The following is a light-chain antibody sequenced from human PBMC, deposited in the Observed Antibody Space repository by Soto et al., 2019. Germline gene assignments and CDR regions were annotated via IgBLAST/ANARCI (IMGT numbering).Light chain of an antibody. J-gene: IGKJ3*01. CDR1: QSVLYSSNNKNY. CDR2: WAS. Sequence: DIVMTQSPDSLAVSLGERATINCKSSQSVLYSSNNKNYLAWYQHKPGQPPKLLIYWASIRESGVPDRFSGSGSATDFTLTISSLQAEDVAVYYCHQYYNTPLTFGPGTKVDIK. V-gene: IGKV4-1*01. CDR3: HQYYNTPLT.